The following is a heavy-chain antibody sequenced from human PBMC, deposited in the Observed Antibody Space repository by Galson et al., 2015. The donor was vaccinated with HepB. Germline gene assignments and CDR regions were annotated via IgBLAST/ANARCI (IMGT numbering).Heavy chain of an antibody. V-gene: IGHV3-7*03. J-gene: IGHJ4*02. CDR2: IKQDGSEK. D-gene: IGHD6-19*01. Sequence: SLRLSCAASGFTFSSYWMSWVRQAPGKGLEWVSNIKQDGSEKYYVDSVKGRFTISRDNAKNSLYLQMNSLRAEDTAVYYCARDRGRAAYSGGWYVRYFDYWGQGTLVTVSS. CDR1: GFTFSSYW. CDR3: ARDRGRAAYSGGWYVRYFDY.